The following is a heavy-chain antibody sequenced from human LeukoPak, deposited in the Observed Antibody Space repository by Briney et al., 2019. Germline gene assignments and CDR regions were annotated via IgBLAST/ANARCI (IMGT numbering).Heavy chain of an antibody. D-gene: IGHD3-22*01. V-gene: IGHV5-51*01. CDR3: ARRISGYYAPLDY. CDR1: GYSFTSYW. J-gene: IGHJ4*02. CDR2: IYPGDPDT. Sequence: GESLKISCKGSGYSFTSYWIGWVRPMPGKGLEWMGIIYPGDPDTRYSPSFQGQVTISADKSISTAYLQWSSLKASDTAMYYCARRISGYYAPLDYWGQGTLVTVSS.